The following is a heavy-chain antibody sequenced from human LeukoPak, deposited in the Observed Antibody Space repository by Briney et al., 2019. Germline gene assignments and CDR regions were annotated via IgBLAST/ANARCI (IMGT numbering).Heavy chain of an antibody. V-gene: IGHV3-74*01. CDR2: INSDGSST. Sequence: GGSLRLSCAASGFAFSTYAIHWVRQAPGKGLVWVSRINSDGSSTSYADSVKGRFTISRDNAKNTLYLQMNSLRAEDTAVYYCARSWGYCSSTSCEREYGMDVWGQGTTVTVSS. CDR3: ARSWGYCSSTSCEREYGMDV. D-gene: IGHD2-2*01. J-gene: IGHJ6*02. CDR1: GFAFSTYA.